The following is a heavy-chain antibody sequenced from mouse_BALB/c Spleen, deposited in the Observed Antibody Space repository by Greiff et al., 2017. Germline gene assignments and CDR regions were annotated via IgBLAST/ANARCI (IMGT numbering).Heavy chain of an antibody. CDR3: ARYGSPWFAY. J-gene: IGHJ3*01. V-gene: IGHV5-17*02. CDR2: ISSGSSTI. D-gene: IGHD1-1*01. Sequence: DVKLVESGGGLVQPGGSRKLSCAASGFTFSSFGMHWVRQAPEKGLEWVAYISSGSSTIYYADTVKGRFTISRDNPKNTLFLQMTSLRSEDTAMYYCARYGSPWFAYWGQGTLVTVSA. CDR1: GFTFSSFG.